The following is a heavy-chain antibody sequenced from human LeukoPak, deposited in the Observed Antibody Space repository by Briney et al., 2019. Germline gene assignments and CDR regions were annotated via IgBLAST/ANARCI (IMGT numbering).Heavy chain of an antibody. J-gene: IGHJ3*02. Sequence: ASVKVSCKASGYTFTSYAMHWVRQAPGQGLEWMGWINPNSGGTNYAQKFQGRVTMTRDTSISTAYMELSRLRSDDTAVYYCARVGPLMSDAFDIWGQGTMVTVSS. CDR2: INPNSGGT. CDR3: ARVGPLMSDAFDI. V-gene: IGHV1-2*02. CDR1: GYTFTSYA. D-gene: IGHD3-16*01.